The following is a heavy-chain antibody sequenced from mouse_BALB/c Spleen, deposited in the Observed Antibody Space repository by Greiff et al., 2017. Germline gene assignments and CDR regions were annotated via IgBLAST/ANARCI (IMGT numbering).Heavy chain of an antibody. V-gene: IGHV1S22*01. CDR1: GYTFTSYW. J-gene: IGHJ2*01. D-gene: IGHD2-4*01. Sequence: LQQPGSELVRPGASVKLSCKASGYTFTSYWMHWVKQRHGQGLEWIGNIYPGSGSTNYDEKFKSKGTLTVDTSSSTAYIHLSSLTSEDSAVYYCTRWDDYDYFDYWGQGTTLTVSS. CDR2: IYPGSGST. CDR3: TRWDDYDYFDY.